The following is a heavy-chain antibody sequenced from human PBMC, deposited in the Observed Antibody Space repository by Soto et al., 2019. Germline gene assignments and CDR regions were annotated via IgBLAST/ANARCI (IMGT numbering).Heavy chain of an antibody. D-gene: IGHD3-10*01. CDR3: ARSSGSFYTLGH. CDR1: GYTFTSYT. CDR2: INIAKGNT. J-gene: IGHJ4*02. Sequence: QGQLVQSGAEVKKPGASVKVSCKASGYTFTSYTMHWVRQAPGQRPEWMGWINIAKGNTQYSQKLQGRVTFTRDTSASTAYMELSTLRSEDTAVYYCARSSGSFYTLGHWGQGTLVTVFS. V-gene: IGHV1-3*04.